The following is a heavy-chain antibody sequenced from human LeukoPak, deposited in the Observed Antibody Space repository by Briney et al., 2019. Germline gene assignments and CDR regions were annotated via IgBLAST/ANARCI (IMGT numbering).Heavy chain of an antibody. Sequence: GGSLRLSCAASGFTFSSSAMHWVRQASGKGLEWVGRIRSRANSYSSAYAASVKVRFTIYSADSKNTAYLQMNSLRAEATAVYYIAKGYCSGTSSYLATPQYDAFDIWGEREMCSASS. D-gene: IGHD2-2*01. CDR2: IRSRANSYSS. J-gene: IGHJ3*02. CDR3: AKGYCSGTSSYLATPQYDAFDI. V-gene: IGHV3-73*01. CDR1: GFTFSSSA.